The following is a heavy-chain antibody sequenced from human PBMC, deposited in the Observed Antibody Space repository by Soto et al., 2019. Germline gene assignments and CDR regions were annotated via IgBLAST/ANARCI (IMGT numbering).Heavy chain of an antibody. Sequence: QPVGSLRLSCAPSVFTFSSHVMNCVRHSPGKGLEWVSSITINGDTTYYADSVKGRSTISRDNSKSTLYLQMNSLRDDDTALYYCARRVSSLCYFELLGQGTLVNV. D-gene: IGHD2-8*01. J-gene: IGHJ5*02. V-gene: IGHV3-23*01. CDR1: VFTFSSHV. CDR2: ITINGDTT. CDR3: ARRVSSLCYFEL.